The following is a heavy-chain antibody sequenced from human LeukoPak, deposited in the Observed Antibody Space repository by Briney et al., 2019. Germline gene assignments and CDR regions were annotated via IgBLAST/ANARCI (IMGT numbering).Heavy chain of an antibody. CDR2: ISSSGST. V-gene: IGHV4-61*02. CDR1: GDSISSGDYY. CDR3: ARVAGYCSSTSCYVPSILPPWFDP. Sequence: PSETPSLTCTVSGDSISSGDYYWSWIRQPAGKGLEWIGRISSSGSTNYNPSLKSRVTISVDTSKNQFSLKLSSVTAADTAVYYCARVAGYCSSTSCYVPSILPPWFDPWGQGTLVTVSS. J-gene: IGHJ5*02. D-gene: IGHD2-2*01.